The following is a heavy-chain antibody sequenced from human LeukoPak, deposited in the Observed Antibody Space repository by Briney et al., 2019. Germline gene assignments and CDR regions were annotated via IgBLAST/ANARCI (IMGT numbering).Heavy chain of an antibody. J-gene: IGHJ4*02. V-gene: IGHV3-21*01. CDR1: GFTFSSYS. D-gene: IGHD1/OR15-1a*01. Sequence: PGGSLRLSCAASGFTFSSYSMNWVRQAPGKGLEWVSSISSSSSYIYYADSVKGQFTISRDNAKNSLYLQMNSLRAEDTAVYYCARDLRLGTVDYWGQGTLVTVSS. CDR2: ISSSSSYI. CDR3: ARDLRLGTVDY.